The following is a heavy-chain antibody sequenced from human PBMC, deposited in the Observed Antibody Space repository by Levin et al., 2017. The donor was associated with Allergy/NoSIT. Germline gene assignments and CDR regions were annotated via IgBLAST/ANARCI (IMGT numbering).Heavy chain of an antibody. J-gene: IGHJ4*02. CDR1: GYTFTSYG. V-gene: IGHV1-18*01. CDR2: ISAYNGNT. Sequence: ASVKVSCKASGYTFTSYGISWVRQAPGQGLEWMGWISAYNGNTNYAQKLQGRVTMTTDTSTSTAYMELRSLRSDDTAVYYCAREPDYDFWSGSFDYWGQGTLVTVSS. CDR3: AREPDYDFWSGSFDY. D-gene: IGHD3-3*01.